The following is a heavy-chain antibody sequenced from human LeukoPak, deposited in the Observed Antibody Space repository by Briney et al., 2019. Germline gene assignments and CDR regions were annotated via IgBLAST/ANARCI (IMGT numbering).Heavy chain of an antibody. D-gene: IGHD2-2*01. CDR2: IYYSGST. J-gene: IGHJ3*02. CDR1: GGSISSSSYY. Sequence: SETLSLTCTVSGGSISSSSYYWGWIRQPPGKGLEWIGSIYYSGSTNYNPSLKSRVTMSVDTSKNQFSLKLSSVTAADTAVYYCARWGCSSTSCYGSDAFDIWGQGTMVTVSS. CDR3: ARWGCSSTSCYGSDAFDI. V-gene: IGHV4-39*07.